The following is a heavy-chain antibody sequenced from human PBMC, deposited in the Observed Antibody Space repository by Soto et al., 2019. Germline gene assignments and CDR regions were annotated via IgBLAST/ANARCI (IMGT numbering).Heavy chain of an antibody. CDR3: ARGPYYDFWNGYSYFDY. Sequence: VQLGQSGAEVKKPGSSVTVSCEASGGTLNIYASSWVRQAPGQGLEWMGGIIPVFGTPSYAQKFRGRVSITADESTSTAYTELSNLTSEDTAVYYCARGPYYDFWNGYSYFDYWGQETLITVSS. CDR2: IIPVFGTP. CDR1: GGTLNIYA. V-gene: IGHV1-69*01. J-gene: IGHJ4*01. D-gene: IGHD3-3*01.